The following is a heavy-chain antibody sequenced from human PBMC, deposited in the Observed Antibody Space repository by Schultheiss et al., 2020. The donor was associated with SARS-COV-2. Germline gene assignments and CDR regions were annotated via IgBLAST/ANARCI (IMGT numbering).Heavy chain of an antibody. J-gene: IGHJ5*02. Sequence: GGSLRLSCAASGFTFSSYSMNWVRQAPGKGLEWVSSISSSSSYIYYADSVKGRFTISRDNAKNSLYLQMNSLRAEDTAVYYCARSNAGYNDWFDPWGQGTLVTVSS. CDR1: GFTFSSYS. CDR2: ISSSSSYI. D-gene: IGHD5-24*01. CDR3: ARSNAGYNDWFDP. V-gene: IGHV3-21*01.